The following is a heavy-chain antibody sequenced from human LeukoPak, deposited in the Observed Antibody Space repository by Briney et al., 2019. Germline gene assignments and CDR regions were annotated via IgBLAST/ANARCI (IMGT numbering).Heavy chain of an antibody. CDR1: GGSISSSNYY. V-gene: IGHV4-39*01. CDR2: IYYSGHT. D-gene: IGHD3-3*01. J-gene: IGHJ6*03. CDR3: ARHRRDHDFWGGSNPTDYYYYMDV. Sequence: PSETLYLTCTVSGGSISSSNYYWGWIRQPPGNGLEWIGTIYYSGHTYYNPSLKSRVTIFVDTSQNQFSLKLSSVTAADTAVYYCARHRRDHDFWGGSNPTDYYYYMDVWGKGTSVTVSS.